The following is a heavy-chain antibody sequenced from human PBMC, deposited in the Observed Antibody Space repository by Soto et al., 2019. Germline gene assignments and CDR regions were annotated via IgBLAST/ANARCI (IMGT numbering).Heavy chain of an antibody. CDR2: IYHSGST. CDR1: GGSISSSNW. J-gene: IGHJ6*02. CDR3: ATSSPSGWRGHYYYYGMDV. V-gene: IGHV4-4*02. Sequence: QVQLQESGPGLVKPSGTLSLTCAVSGGSISSSNWWSWVRQPPGKGLEWIGEIYHSGSTNYNPSLQGRVTISVYKSKHPFPLKLSSVTAAATAVYYCATSSPSGWRGHYYYYGMDVWGQGTTVTVSS. D-gene: IGHD6-19*01.